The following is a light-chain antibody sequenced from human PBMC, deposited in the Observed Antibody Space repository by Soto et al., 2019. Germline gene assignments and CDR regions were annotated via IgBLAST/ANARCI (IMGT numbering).Light chain of an antibody. Sequence: QSVLTQSPSASASLGASVKLTCTLSSGHSNYAIAWHQQQPEKGPRYLMKVNSGGSHIKGDGLPDRFSGSSSAAERYLFIARHQSEDAADYCRQTWGSGSASVVFGGGTQLTVL. J-gene: IGLJ7*01. V-gene: IGLV4-69*01. CDR1: SGHSNYA. CDR2: VNSGGSH. CDR3: QTWGSGSASVV.